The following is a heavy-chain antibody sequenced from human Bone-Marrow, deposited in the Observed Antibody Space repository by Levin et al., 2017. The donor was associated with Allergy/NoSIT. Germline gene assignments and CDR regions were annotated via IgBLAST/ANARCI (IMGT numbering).Heavy chain of an antibody. J-gene: IGHJ4*02. V-gene: IGHV1-69*01. Sequence: KISCKASGGTFSSYAISWVRQAPGQGLEWMGGIIPIFGTANYAQKFQGRVTITADESTSTAYMELSSLRSEDTAVYYCARLGGSSSPRDYWGQGTLVTVSS. CDR2: IIPIFGTA. CDR1: GGTFSSYA. D-gene: IGHD6-6*01. CDR3: ARLGGSSSPRDY.